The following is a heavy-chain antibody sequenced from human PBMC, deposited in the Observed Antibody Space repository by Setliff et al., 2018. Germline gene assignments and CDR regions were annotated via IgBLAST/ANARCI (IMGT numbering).Heavy chain of an antibody. D-gene: IGHD6-13*01. CDR2: INHSGST. J-gene: IGHJ6*02. CDR3: ARGLSSSWYLYYYGMDV. Sequence: SETLSLTCAVSGYSISSGYYWGWIRQPPGKGLEWIGEINHSGSTNYNPSLKSRVTISVDTSKNQFSLKLSSVTAADTAVYYCARGLSSSWYLYYYGMDVWGQGTTVTAP. V-gene: IGHV4-38-2*01. CDR1: GYSISSGYY.